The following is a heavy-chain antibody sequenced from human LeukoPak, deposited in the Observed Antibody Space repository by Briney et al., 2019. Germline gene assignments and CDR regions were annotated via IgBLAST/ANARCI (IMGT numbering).Heavy chain of an antibody. Sequence: GGSLRLSCAASGFTFSIYSMAWVRQAPAKGLEWVATIKVGGDIYYVDSLKGRFTISRDNAKNLLFLQMTSLRAEDTAVYYCAREGGGTDYWGQGTLVTVSS. CDR3: AREGGGTDY. CDR1: GFTFSIYS. V-gene: IGHV3-7*01. D-gene: IGHD3-16*01. CDR2: IKVGGDI. J-gene: IGHJ4*02.